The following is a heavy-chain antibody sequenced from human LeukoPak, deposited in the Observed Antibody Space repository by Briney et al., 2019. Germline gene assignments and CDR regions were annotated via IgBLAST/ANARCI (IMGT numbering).Heavy chain of an antibody. CDR2: ISSSGSTI. CDR3: AREYYDSSGYYYERGAFDI. D-gene: IGHD3-22*01. Sequence: GGSLRLSCAASGFIFSSYEMNWVRQAPGKGLECVSYISSSGSTIYYADSVKGRFTISRDNAKNSLYPQMNSLRAEDTAVYYRAREYYDSSGYYYERGAFDIWGQGTMVTVSS. V-gene: IGHV3-48*03. J-gene: IGHJ3*02. CDR1: GFIFSSYE.